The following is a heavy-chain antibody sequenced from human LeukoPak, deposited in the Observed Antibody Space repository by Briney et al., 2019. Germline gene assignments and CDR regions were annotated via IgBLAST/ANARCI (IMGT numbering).Heavy chain of an antibody. CDR3: ANGGVMARWY. D-gene: IGHD3-16*01. CDR1: GFTFSSYA. J-gene: IGHJ4*02. V-gene: IGHV3-23*01. CDR2: ISSSGGST. Sequence: HPGGSLRLSCAASGFTFSSYAMSWVRQAPGKGLEWVSTISSSGGSTYYADSVKGRFTISRDNSKNTLYLQMNSLRAEDTAVYYCANGGVMARWYWGQGTLVTVSS.